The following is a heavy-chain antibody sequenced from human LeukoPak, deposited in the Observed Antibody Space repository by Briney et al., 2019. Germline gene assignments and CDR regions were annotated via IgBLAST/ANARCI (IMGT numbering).Heavy chain of an antibody. Sequence: PGGSLRLSCAASGFTFDDYAMHWVRQAPGKGLEWVSLISGDGVSTYYADSVKGRFTISRDNSKNSLYLQMNSLRTEDTAFYYCAKERFRDSGYDSSFEYWGQGTLVTASS. J-gene: IGHJ4*02. V-gene: IGHV3-43*02. CDR3: AKERFRDSGYDSSFEY. D-gene: IGHD5-12*01. CDR2: ISGDGVST. CDR1: GFTFDDYA.